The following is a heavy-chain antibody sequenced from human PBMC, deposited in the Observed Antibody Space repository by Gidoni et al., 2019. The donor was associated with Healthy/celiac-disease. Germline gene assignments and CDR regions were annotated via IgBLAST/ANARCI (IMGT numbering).Heavy chain of an antibody. V-gene: IGHV3-7*01. CDR1: GFTFSSYW. D-gene: IGHD4-17*01. CDR3: AREYGDYVQWFDP. J-gene: IGHJ5*02. Sequence: EVQLVESGGGLVQPGGSLRLSCAASGFTFSSYWMSWVRQAPGKGLEWVANIKQDGSEKYYVDSVKGRFTISRDNAKNSLYLQMNSLRAEDTAVYYCAREYGDYVQWFDPWGQGTLVTVSS. CDR2: IKQDGSEK.